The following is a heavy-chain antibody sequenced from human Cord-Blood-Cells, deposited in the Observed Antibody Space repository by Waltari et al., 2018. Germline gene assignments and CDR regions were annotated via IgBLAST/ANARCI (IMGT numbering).Heavy chain of an antibody. V-gene: IGHV3-33*01. Sequence: QVQLVESGGGVVPPGRSLRLSCAASGFTFSSYGMHWVRQAPGKGLEWVAVIWYDGSNKYYADSVKGRFTISRDNSKNTLYLQMNSLRAEDTAVYYCARDMSYFDYWGQGTLVTVSS. CDR3: ARDMSYFDY. CDR2: IWYDGSNK. J-gene: IGHJ4*02. CDR1: GFTFSSYG.